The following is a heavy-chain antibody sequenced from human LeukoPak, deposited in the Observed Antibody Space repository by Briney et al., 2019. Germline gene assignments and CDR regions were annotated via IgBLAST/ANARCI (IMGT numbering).Heavy chain of an antibody. V-gene: IGHV2-70*04. CDR1: GFSLSTSAMR. J-gene: IGHJ4*02. CDR2: IDWDDDK. Sequence: SGPALVKPTQTLTLTCTFSGFSLSTSAMRVNWIRQPPGKALEWLARIDWDDDKFYSTSLKTRLTVSKDTSKNQVVLTLTNMDPVDTATYYCARIPFFWGQGTLVTVSS. CDR3: ARIPFF.